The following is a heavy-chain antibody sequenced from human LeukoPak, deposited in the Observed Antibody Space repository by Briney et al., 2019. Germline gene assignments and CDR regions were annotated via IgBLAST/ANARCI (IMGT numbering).Heavy chain of an antibody. J-gene: IGHJ4*02. V-gene: IGHV3-30*18. CDR3: AKNSGSTAL. Sequence: GGSLRLSCAASGFTFSGYGMHWVRQAPGKGLEWVAVISYDGSNKYYADSVKGRFTISRDNSKNTLYLQMNSLRAEDTAMYYCAKNSGSTALWGQGTLVTVSS. CDR1: GFTFSGYG. D-gene: IGHD1-26*01. CDR2: ISYDGSNK.